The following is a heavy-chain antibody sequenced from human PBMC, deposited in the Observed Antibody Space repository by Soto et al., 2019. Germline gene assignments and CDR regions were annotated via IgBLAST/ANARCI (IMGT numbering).Heavy chain of an antibody. V-gene: IGHV5-51*01. CDR3: ARLGSMSDGMDV. CDR2: LYPGDSDT. D-gene: IGHD3-22*01. CDR1: GYSFTSYW. Sequence: SQKISRKGSGYSFTSYWIRCVRKMSGKGLEWMVILYPGDSDTRYTPSLQGQVTISADKSISTAYLQWSSLKASDTALYYSARLGSMSDGMDVWRQAATDTLTS. J-gene: IGHJ6*02.